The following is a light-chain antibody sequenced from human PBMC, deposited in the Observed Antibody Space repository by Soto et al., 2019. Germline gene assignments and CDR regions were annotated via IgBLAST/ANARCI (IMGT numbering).Light chain of an antibody. CDR1: TGHSTYA. Sequence: QAVVTQSPSASASLGASVKLTCTLSTGHSTYAIAWHQQQPEKGPRYLMKLNSDGSHTRGDGIPDRFSGSSSGAERYLTISSLQSEDEADYYCQTWVTGLWVFGGGTKVTVL. J-gene: IGLJ3*02. CDR2: LNSDGSH. V-gene: IGLV4-69*01. CDR3: QTWVTGLWV.